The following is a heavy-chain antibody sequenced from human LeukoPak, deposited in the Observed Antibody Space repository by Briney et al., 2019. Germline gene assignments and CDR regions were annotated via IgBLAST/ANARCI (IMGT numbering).Heavy chain of an antibody. V-gene: IGHV1-2*06. CDR3: ARDSGITIFGVVIKGYYYYGMDV. J-gene: IGHJ6*02. D-gene: IGHD3-3*01. CDR1: GYTFTGYY. CDR2: INPNSGGT. Sequence: ASVKVSCKASGYTFTGYYMHWVRQAPGQGLEWMGRINPNSGGTNYAQKFQGRVTMTRDTSISTAYMELSRLRSDDTAVYYCARDSGITIFGVVIKGYYYYGMDVWGQGTTVTVSS.